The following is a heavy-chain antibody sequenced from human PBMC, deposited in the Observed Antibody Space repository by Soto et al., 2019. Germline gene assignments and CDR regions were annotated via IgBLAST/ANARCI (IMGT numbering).Heavy chain of an antibody. Sequence: GGSLRCSCAASGFIFTNYGMNWVRQAPGKGLDSGSAISSGGSGGTTYYADSVQGRFTISRDNSNNKLFLQMNSLRADDMAKYYCAKSSSFSAYYYYGMDVWGKGTTVTVS. D-gene: IGHD2-2*01. CDR3: AKSSSFSAYYYYGMDV. V-gene: IGHV3-23*01. CDR2: ISSGGSGGTT. J-gene: IGHJ6*04. CDR1: GFIFTNYG.